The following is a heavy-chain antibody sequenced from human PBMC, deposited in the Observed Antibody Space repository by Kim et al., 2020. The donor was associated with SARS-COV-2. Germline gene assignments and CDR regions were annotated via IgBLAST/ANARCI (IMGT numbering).Heavy chain of an antibody. CDR3: ARDHQYSIDY. CDR1: GDSVSSDSAD. Sequence: SQTLSLTCVISGDSVSSDSADWNWIRQSPSRGLEWLGRTYYRSKWYYDYADSVKSRITINPDTSKNQFSLQLKSVTPEDTAMYYCARDHQYSIDYWGQGTLVTVSS. J-gene: IGHJ4*02. D-gene: IGHD5-12*01. V-gene: IGHV6-1*01. CDR2: TYYRSKWYY.